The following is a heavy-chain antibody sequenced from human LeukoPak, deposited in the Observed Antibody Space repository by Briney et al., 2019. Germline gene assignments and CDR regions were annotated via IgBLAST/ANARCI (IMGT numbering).Heavy chain of an antibody. CDR2: ISNSGST. D-gene: IGHD6-13*01. J-gene: IGHJ4*02. CDR1: GASISSNTYY. Sequence: NPSETLSLTCTVSGASISSNTYYWGWVRQPPGKGLEWIGYISNSGSTYYNPSLKSRVTISVDTSKTQFSLRLSSVTAADTAVYYCARDHGSSNWYYYWGQGTLVTVAS. V-gene: IGHV4-39*07. CDR3: ARDHGSSNWYYY.